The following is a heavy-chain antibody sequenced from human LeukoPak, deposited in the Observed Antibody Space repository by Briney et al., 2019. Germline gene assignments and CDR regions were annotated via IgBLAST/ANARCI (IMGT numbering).Heavy chain of an antibody. V-gene: IGHV4-38-2*02. CDR1: HYSISSNYY. CDR2: IYHSGST. D-gene: IGHD3-22*01. CDR3: ARSSGYMSY. Sequence: SETLSLTCTVSHYSISSNYYWGWIRQPPGKGLEWIGSIYHSGSTYYNPSLKSRVTISVDTSKNQFSLKLTSVTAADTAVYYCARSSGYMSYWGQGTLVTASS. J-gene: IGHJ4*02.